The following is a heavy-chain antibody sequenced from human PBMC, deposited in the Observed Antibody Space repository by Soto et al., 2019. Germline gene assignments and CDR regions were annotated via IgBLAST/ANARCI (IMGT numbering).Heavy chain of an antibody. CDR1: QFTFSTFA. D-gene: IGHD2-15*01. CDR3: ARAWGVVVVAAYFEY. V-gene: IGHV3-23*01. CDR2: INEAGDRT. J-gene: IGHJ4*02. Sequence: GGSLRLSYAASQFTFSTFAMSWVRQAPGKGLEWVSFINEAGDRTKYADSVKGRFTISRDNAKNSLYLQMDSLRPEDTAVYYCARAWGVVVVAAYFEYWGRGSLVTVSS.